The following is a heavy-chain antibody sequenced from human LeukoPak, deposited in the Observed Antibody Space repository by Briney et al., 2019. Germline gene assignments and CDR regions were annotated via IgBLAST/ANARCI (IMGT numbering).Heavy chain of an antibody. D-gene: IGHD4-17*01. CDR3: TTLDGDYAPDY. V-gene: IGHV3-15*04. CDR2: MESKRDGGST. Sequence: GGSLRLSCAGSGFPFRNAWMSWVRQAPGKGLGWVGRMESKRDGGSTEYAAPGKGRFTNSRDDSTNTLYLQINSLKSEDTAVYYCTTLDGDYAPDYWGQGTLVTASS. CDR1: GFPFRNAW. J-gene: IGHJ4*02.